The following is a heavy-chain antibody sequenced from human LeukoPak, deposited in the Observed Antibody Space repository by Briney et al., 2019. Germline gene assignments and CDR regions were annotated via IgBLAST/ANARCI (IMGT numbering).Heavy chain of an antibody. Sequence: SETLSLTCAVSGGSFSGYYWSWIRQPPGKGLERIGEINQSGSTNYNPSLKSRVTISVDTSKNQFSLKLSSVTAADTAVYYCARGGGWRPLRYCSSTSCRTINWFDPWGQGTLVTVSS. CDR1: GGSFSGYY. V-gene: IGHV4-34*01. CDR3: ARGGGWRPLRYCSSTSCRTINWFDP. CDR2: INQSGST. J-gene: IGHJ5*02. D-gene: IGHD2-2*01.